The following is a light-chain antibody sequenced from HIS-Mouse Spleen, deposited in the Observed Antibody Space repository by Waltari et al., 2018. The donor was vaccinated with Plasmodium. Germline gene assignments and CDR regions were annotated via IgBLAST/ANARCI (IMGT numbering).Light chain of an antibody. Sequence: SYELTQPPSVSVSPGQTARITCSGDALQNKYAFLYQQKSGQAPVLVIYEDSKRPSGIPERFSGSSSGTMATLTISGAQVEDEADYYCYSTDSRGNHRVFGGGTKLTVL. CDR3: YSTDSRGNHRV. V-gene: IGLV3-10*01. CDR1: ALQNKY. CDR2: EDS. J-gene: IGLJ3*02.